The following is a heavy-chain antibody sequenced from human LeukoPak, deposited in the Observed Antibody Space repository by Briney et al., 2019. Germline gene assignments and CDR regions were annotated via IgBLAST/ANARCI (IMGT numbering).Heavy chain of an antibody. D-gene: IGHD2-21*02. CDR1: GFTFSSYS. CDR3: AREGVVVTAGAGAFDI. CDR2: ISSSSSYI. J-gene: IGHJ3*02. Sequence: GGSLRLSCAASGFTFSSYSMNWVRQAPGKGLEWVSSISSSSSYIYYADSVKGRFTISRDNAKNSLYLQMNSLRAEDTAVYYCAREGVVVTAGAGAFDIWGQGTMVTVSS. V-gene: IGHV3-21*01.